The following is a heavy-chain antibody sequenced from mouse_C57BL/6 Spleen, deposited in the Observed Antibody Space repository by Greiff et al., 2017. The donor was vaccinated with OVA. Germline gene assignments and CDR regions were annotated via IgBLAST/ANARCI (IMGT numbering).Heavy chain of an antibody. V-gene: IGHV1-82*01. J-gene: IGHJ2*01. CDR1: GYAFSSSW. CDR3: ARGGSYGNYFDY. D-gene: IGHD2-1*01. Sequence: QVQLQQSGPELVKPEASVKISCKASGYAFSSSWMNWVKQRPGKGLEWIGRIYPGDGDTNYNGKFKGKATLTADKSPRTAYMQLSSLTSEDSAVYFCARGGSYGNYFDYWGQGTTLTVSS. CDR2: IYPGDGDT.